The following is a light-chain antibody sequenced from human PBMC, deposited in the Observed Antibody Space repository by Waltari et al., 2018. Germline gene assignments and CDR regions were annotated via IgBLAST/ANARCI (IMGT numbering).Light chain of an antibody. CDR3: QQYYITPLS. CDR1: QSVLYSSNNNNY. Sequence: DIVMTQSPDSLAVSLGERATFNCKSSQSVLYSSNNNNYLAWYQQKPGQPPKLPIYWASTRESGVPDRFSGSGSGTDFTLTISSLQAEDVAIYFCQQYYITPLSFGGGTRVEIK. CDR2: WAS. J-gene: IGKJ4*01. V-gene: IGKV4-1*01.